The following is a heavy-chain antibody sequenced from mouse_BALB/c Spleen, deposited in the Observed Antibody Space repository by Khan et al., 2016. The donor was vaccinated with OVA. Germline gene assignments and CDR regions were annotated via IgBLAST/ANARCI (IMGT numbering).Heavy chain of an antibody. J-gene: IGHJ2*01. D-gene: IGHD1-1*01. Sequence: DVHLVESGGDLVRPGGSLKLSCAASGFSFSSYSMSWVRQTPEKRLEWVATISSGGSYTYSPDSVKGRFTISRDNAKNTLYLQMSRLKSEDPALYYCTRQRGYYGSNPYFDYWGQGTTLTVSS. V-gene: IGHV5-6-4*01. CDR3: TRQRGYYGSNPYFDY. CDR2: ISSGGSYT. CDR1: GFSFSSYS.